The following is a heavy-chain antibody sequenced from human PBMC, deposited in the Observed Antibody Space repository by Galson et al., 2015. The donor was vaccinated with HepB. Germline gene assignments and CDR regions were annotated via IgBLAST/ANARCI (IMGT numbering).Heavy chain of an antibody. D-gene: IGHD1-7*01. Sequence: SLRLSCAASGFTFSSYSMNWVRQAPGKGLEWVSYISSSSSTIYYADSVKGRFTISRGNAKNSVCLQVNSLRAEDTAVYYCARSGTTVAGTYHLDHWGQGTLVTVS. CDR2: ISSSSSTI. V-gene: IGHV3-48*04. CDR3: ARSGTTVAGTYHLDH. CDR1: GFTFSSYS. J-gene: IGHJ4*02.